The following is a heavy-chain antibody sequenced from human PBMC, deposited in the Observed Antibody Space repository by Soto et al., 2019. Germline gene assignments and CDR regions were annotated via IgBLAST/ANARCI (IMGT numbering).Heavy chain of an antibody. D-gene: IGHD2-15*01. CDR3: ARDLLSYDAFDI. V-gene: IGHV1-69*13. CDR2: IIPIFGTA. Sequence: SVKVSCKASGGTFSSYAISWVRQAPGQGLEWMGGIIPIFGTANYAQKFQGRVTITADESTSTAYMELSSLRSEDTAVYYCARDLLSYDAFDIWGQGTMVTVSS. CDR1: GGTFSSYA. J-gene: IGHJ3*02.